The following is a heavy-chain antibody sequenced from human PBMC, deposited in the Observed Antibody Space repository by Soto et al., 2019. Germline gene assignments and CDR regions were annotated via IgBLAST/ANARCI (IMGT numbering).Heavy chain of an antibody. D-gene: IGHD3-22*01. Sequence: ASVKVSCKASGYTFTSYGISWVRQAPGQGLEWMGWISAYNGNTNYAQKLQGRVTMTTDTSTSTAYMELRSLRSDDTAVYYCARVGDSSGYYYVPFDYWGQGTLVTVSS. CDR3: ARVGDSSGYYYVPFDY. CDR2: ISAYNGNT. V-gene: IGHV1-18*01. J-gene: IGHJ4*02. CDR1: GYTFTSYG.